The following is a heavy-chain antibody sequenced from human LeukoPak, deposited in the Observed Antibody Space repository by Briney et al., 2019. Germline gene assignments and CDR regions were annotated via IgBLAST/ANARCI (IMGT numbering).Heavy chain of an antibody. Sequence: SETLSLTCTVSGGSISSYYWSWIRQPGGKGLEWIGRIYTSGNTNYNPSLKSRVTMSLDTSKNQFSLKLSSVTAADTAVYYCARGDRVTSFDYWGQGTLVTVSS. CDR3: ARGDRVTSFDY. CDR1: GGSISSYY. J-gene: IGHJ4*02. D-gene: IGHD3-16*01. CDR2: IYTSGNT. V-gene: IGHV4-4*07.